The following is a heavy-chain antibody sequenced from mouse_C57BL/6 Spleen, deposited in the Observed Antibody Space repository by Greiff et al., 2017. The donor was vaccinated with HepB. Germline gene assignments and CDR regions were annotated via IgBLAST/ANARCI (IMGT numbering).Heavy chain of an antibody. D-gene: IGHD1-1*01. CDR2: IYPRSSNT. V-gene: IGHV1-81*01. CDR3: ASDGDYGSSYGYFDV. J-gene: IGHJ1*03. CDR1: GYTFTSYG. Sequence: VQLQQSGAELARPGASVKLSCKASGYTFTSYGISWVKQRTGQGLEWIGEIYPRSSNTYYNEKFKGKATLTADKSSSTAYMELRSLTSEDSAVYFCASDGDYGSSYGYFDVWGTGTTVTVSS.